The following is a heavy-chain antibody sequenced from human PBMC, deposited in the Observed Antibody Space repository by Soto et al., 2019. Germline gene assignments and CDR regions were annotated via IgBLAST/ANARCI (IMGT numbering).Heavy chain of an antibody. CDR1: GFTFSSTA. D-gene: IGHD6-19*01. CDR2: IKQDGSEK. CDR3: AREGIAVAGFYYYYGMDV. J-gene: IGHJ6*02. V-gene: IGHV3-7*01. Sequence: GGSLRLSCAASGFTFSSTAMHWVRQAPGKGLEWVANIKQDGSEKYYVDSVKGRFTISRDNAKNSLYLQMNSLRAEDTAVYYCAREGIAVAGFYYYYGMDVWGQGTTVTVSS.